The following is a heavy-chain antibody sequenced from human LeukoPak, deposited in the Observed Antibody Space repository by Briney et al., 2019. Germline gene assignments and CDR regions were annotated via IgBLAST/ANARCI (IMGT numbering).Heavy chain of an antibody. V-gene: IGHV1-18*01. CDR3: ARDRASGSPHDAFDI. CDR1: GYTFNKYG. J-gene: IGHJ3*02. CDR2: ISGYNGNT. Sequence: ASVKVSCKASGYTFNKYGLSWVRQAPGQGLEWMGWISGYNGNTNYARKLQDRVTMNTDTSTSTAYMELRSLRSDDADVYSCARDRASGSPHDAFDIWGQGTMVTVSS. D-gene: IGHD3-10*01.